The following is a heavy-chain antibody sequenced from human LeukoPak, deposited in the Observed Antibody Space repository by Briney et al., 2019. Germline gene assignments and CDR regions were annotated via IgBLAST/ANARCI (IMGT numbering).Heavy chain of an antibody. V-gene: IGHV4-31*03. J-gene: IGHJ6*02. CDR1: LGSISSGDYY. D-gene: IGHD3-10*01. CDR2: IYLSGST. CDR3: ARSPTLWFGELAQVYGMDV. Sequence: SESLSLTRTVSLGSISSGDYYWSWMRQHPGKGMEWIGYIYLSGSTYYNPSLKSRVTISVDTSKNQFSLKLSSVAAADTAVYYCARSPTLWFGELAQVYGMDVWGQGTTVTVSS.